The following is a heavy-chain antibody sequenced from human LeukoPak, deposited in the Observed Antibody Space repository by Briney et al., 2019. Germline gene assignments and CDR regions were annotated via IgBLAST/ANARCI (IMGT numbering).Heavy chain of an antibody. CDR3: AKDSDIAVAGTDDAFDL. V-gene: IGHV3-30*18. J-gene: IGHJ3*01. CDR2: ISYDGSSE. CDR1: GFTFSSYG. Sequence: GGSLRLSCSASGFTFSSYGMHWVRQAPGKGLQWVAVISYDGSSEYYADSVKGRFIISRDNSKNTLYLQVNSLRAEDTAVYYCAKDSDIAVAGTDDAFDLWGQGTMVTVSS. D-gene: IGHD6-19*01.